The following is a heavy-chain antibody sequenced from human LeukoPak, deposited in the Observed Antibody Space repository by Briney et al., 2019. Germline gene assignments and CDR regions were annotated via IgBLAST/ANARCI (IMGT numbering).Heavy chain of an antibody. J-gene: IGHJ4*02. CDR3: ASAAGWEFGY. Sequence: GGSLRLSCVASVSSGLTRWRNWVRQAPGKGLEGVAIIREDGSDKYYVDSVKGRFTISRDNAKNSVYLQMNSLGVEDTVVYYCASAAGWEFGYWGQGALVTVSS. CDR2: IREDGSDK. CDR1: VSSGLTRW. D-gene: IGHD1-26*01. V-gene: IGHV3-7*01.